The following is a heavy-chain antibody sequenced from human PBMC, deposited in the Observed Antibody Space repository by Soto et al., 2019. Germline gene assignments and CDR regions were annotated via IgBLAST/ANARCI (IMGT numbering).Heavy chain of an antibody. J-gene: IGHJ6*03. CDR1: GFPISNFY. V-gene: IGHV4-59*12. D-gene: IGHD3-9*01. CDR2: IYYTGST. CDR3: AREHLDNYYYYMDV. Sequence: SETLSLTCNVSGFPISNFYWTWIRQRPGKGPEWIGYIYYTGSTYYNSSLESRVTISVDTSKNQFSLKLSSVTAADTAVYYCAREHLDNYYYYMDVWGKGTTVTVSS.